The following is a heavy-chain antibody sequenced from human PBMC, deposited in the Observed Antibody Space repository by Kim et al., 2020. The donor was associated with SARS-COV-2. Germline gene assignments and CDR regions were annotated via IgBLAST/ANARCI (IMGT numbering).Heavy chain of an antibody. D-gene: IGHD3-22*01. CDR3: AKVVVMDGYNYFYYYGMDV. V-gene: IGHV3-23*01. Sequence: GLFTISRDNSKNTLYLQMNSLRDEDTALYYCAKVVVMDGYNYFYYYGMDVWGQGTAVTVSS. J-gene: IGHJ6*02.